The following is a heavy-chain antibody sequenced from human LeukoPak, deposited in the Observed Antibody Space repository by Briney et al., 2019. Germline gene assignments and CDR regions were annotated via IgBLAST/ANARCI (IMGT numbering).Heavy chain of an antibody. CDR1: GFTFSTSG. D-gene: IGHD2-21*01. J-gene: IGHJ4*02. CDR2: ISSSSDTI. V-gene: IGHV3-48*04. CDR3: ASPLGDSVFY. Sequence: GGSLRLSCTGSGFTFSTSGMNWVRQAPGRGLDWISYISSSSDTIVYADSVKGRFTSSRDSAKNSLYLQMNSLRVEDTAVYYCASPLGDSVFYWGQGTLVTVSS.